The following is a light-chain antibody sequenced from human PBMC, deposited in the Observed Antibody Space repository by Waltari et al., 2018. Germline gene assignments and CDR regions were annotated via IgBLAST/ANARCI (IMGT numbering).Light chain of an antibody. V-gene: IGLV3-19*01. CDR3: HSRDTTTKRV. Sequence: SSELAQDPTISVALERPVRITCQQDSHIRYYASWYRQRPGQATILLSYGNNNRSSGIPDRVAGSNSGNMASWTITGAQAEDEADYYCHSRDTTTKRVFGRGTKLTVV. CDR2: GNN. J-gene: IGLJ3*02. CDR1: SHIRYY.